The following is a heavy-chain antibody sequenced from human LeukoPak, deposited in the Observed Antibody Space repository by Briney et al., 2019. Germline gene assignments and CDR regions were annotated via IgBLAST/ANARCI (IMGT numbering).Heavy chain of an antibody. CDR3: ARPPHYGGNAHDAFDI. V-gene: IGHV3-66*04. Sequence: PGGSLRLSCAASGFTVSSNYMSWVRQAPGKGLEWVSVIYSGGSTYYADSVKGRFTISRDNSKNTLYLQMNSLRAEDTAVYYCARPPHYGGNAHDAFDIWGQGTMVTVSS. CDR1: GFTVSSNY. D-gene: IGHD4-23*01. CDR2: IYSGGST. J-gene: IGHJ3*02.